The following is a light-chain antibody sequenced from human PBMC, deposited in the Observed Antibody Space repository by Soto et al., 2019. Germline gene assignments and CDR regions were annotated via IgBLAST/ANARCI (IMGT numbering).Light chain of an antibody. V-gene: IGKV3-15*01. CDR3: QQNNKWPWT. CDR2: GAF. Sequence: EIVTTQPPATLSVSPGEGVTLSCRASQSMTTKLACYHQKAGQAPRLLNHGAFTRATGIPARFSGSGSGTEFTLTISILQSEDCAVYCRQQNNKWPWTFGQGTKVDI. J-gene: IGKJ1*01. CDR1: QSMTTK.